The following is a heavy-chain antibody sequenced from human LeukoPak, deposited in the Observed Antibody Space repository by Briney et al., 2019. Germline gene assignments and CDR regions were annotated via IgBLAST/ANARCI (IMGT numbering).Heavy chain of an antibody. J-gene: IGHJ1*01. V-gene: IGHV3-23*01. CDR2: ISGSGGRT. Sequence: GGSLRLSCAASGFSFSSYAMSWVREAPGKGLEWVSAISGSGGRTYYADSVKGRFTISRDNSKNTLYLQMNSLRAEDTAVYYCAKWSGIVVVVAAEYFQHWGQGTLVTVSS. D-gene: IGHD2-15*01. CDR3: AKWSGIVVVVAAEYFQH. CDR1: GFSFSSYA.